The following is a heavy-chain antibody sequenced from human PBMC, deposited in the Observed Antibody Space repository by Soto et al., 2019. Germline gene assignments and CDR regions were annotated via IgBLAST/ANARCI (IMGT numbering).Heavy chain of an antibody. Sequence: PGDSLKGDLTGSGYVFTRYWASSVHHMPGKGLEWMGRIDISDSYTTYSPSFQGHVTISADKSISAAYLQWSSLMASDTAMYYCARHHPYRPSQNWFGPRGQGTLVTFSS. J-gene: IGHJ5*02. D-gene: IGHD2-2*01. CDR2: IDISDSYT. CDR1: GYVFTRYW. CDR3: ARHHPYRPSQNWFGP. V-gene: IGHV5-10-1*01.